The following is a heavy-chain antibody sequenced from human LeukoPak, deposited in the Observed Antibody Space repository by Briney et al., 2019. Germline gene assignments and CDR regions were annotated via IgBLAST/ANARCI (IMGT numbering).Heavy chain of an antibody. CDR1: GFTFSSYG. Sequence: GRSLRLSCAASGFTFSSYGMHWVRQAPGKGLEWVAVIWYDGSNKYYADSVKGRFTISRDNSKNTLYLQMNSLRAEDTAVYYCARSYSSTPQYYYYYYMDVWGKGTTVTVSS. V-gene: IGHV3-33*01. CDR2: IWYDGSNK. CDR3: ARSYSSTPQYYYYYYMDV. D-gene: IGHD6-13*01. J-gene: IGHJ6*03.